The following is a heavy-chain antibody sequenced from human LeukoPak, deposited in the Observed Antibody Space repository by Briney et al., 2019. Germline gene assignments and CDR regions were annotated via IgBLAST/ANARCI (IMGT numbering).Heavy chain of an antibody. D-gene: IGHD6-13*01. CDR2: ISYDGSNK. Sequence: GGSLRLSCAASGFYFANYAMSWVRQAPGKGLEWVAVISYDGSNKYYADSVKGRFTISRDNSKNTLYLQMNSLRAEDTAVYYCARANSSSFDYWGQGTLVTVSS. J-gene: IGHJ4*02. V-gene: IGHV3-30*04. CDR3: ARANSSSFDY. CDR1: GFYFANYA.